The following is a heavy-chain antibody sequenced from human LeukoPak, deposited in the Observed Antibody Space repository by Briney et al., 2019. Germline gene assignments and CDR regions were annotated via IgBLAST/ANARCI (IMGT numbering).Heavy chain of an antibody. Sequence: SETLSLTCAVYGGSFSGHYWSWLRQSPGKGLEWIAEINHSGSTNYNPSLKSRVAMSVDTSQNQFSLRLSSVTAADTAVYYCARLISYDILTGYNIEDYWGQGTLVTVSS. V-gene: IGHV4-34*01. D-gene: IGHD3-9*01. J-gene: IGHJ4*02. CDR2: INHSGST. CDR1: GGSFSGHY. CDR3: ARLISYDILTGYNIEDY.